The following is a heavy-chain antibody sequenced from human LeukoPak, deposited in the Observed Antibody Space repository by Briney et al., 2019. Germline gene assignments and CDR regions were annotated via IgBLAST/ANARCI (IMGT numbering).Heavy chain of an antibody. CDR2: ISGSGGST. J-gene: IGHJ4*02. Sequence: PGGSLRLSCAASGFTFSSYAMSWVRQAPGKGLEWVSAISGSGGSTYYADSVKGRFTISRDNSKNTLYLQMNSLRAEDTAVYYCATGRGSGYLFDYWGQGTLVTVSS. D-gene: IGHD3-3*01. CDR1: GFTFSSYA. CDR3: ATGRGSGYLFDY. V-gene: IGHV3-23*01.